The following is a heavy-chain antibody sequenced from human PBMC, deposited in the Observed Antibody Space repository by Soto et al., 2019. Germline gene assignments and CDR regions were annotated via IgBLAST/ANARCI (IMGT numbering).Heavy chain of an antibody. CDR1: GYTFTSYG. Sequence: ASVKVSCKASGYTFTSYGISWVRQAPGQGXDWMGWISAYNGNTKYAQDLQGRVTMTTDTSTSTAYMELRSLRSDDTAVYYCARFSGGSYNTYYFYYGMDVWGQGTTVTVSS. V-gene: IGHV1-18*01. J-gene: IGHJ6*02. D-gene: IGHD2-15*01. CDR2: ISAYNGNT. CDR3: ARFSGGSYNTYYFYYGMDV.